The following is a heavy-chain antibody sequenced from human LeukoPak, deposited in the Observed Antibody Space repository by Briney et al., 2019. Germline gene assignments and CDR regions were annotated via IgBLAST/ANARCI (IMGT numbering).Heavy chain of an antibody. CDR3: ARRRYCSSTSCYLNGMDV. CDR2: IYYSGST. V-gene: IGHV4-39*01. J-gene: IGHJ6*02. Sequence: GSLRLSCAASGFTFSGYAMSWVRQPPGKGLEWIGSIYYSGSTYYNPSLKSRVTISVDTSKNQFSLKLSSVTAADTAVYYCARRRYCSSTSCYLNGMDVWGQGTTVTVSS. D-gene: IGHD2-2*01. CDR1: GFTFSGYA.